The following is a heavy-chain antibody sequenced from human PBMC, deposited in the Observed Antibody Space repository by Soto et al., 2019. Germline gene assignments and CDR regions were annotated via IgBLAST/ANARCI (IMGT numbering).Heavy chain of an antibody. CDR3: AKFFVATGGSSGWPWSFHY. D-gene: IGHD6-25*01. V-gene: IGHV4-34*01. CDR2: INHSGST. J-gene: IGHJ4*02. Sequence: SETLSLTCAVYGGSFSGYYWSWIRQPPGKGLEWIGEINHSGSTNYNPSLKSRVTISVDTSKNQFSLKLSSVTAADTAVYYCAKFFVATGGSSGWPWSFHYWGQGTLVTVSS. CDR1: GGSFSGYY.